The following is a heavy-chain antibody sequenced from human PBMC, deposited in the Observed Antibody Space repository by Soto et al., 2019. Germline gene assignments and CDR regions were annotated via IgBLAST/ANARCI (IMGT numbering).Heavy chain of an antibody. CDR1: GGTFSSYT. CDR2: IIPILGIA. J-gene: IGHJ6*02. V-gene: IGHV1-69*02. D-gene: IGHD3-10*01. Sequence: QVQLVQSGAEVKKPGSSVKVSCKASGGTFSSYTISWVRQAPGQGLEWMGRIIPILGIANYAQKFQGRVTMTADKSTSTAYMELSSLRSEDTAVYYCARVWFGDYYGMDVWGQGTTVTVSS. CDR3: ARVWFGDYYGMDV.